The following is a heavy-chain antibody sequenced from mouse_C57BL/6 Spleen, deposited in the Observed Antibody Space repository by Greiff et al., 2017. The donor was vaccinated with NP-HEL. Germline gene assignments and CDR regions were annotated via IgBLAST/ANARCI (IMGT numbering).Heavy chain of an antibody. CDR2: ISSGGDYI. J-gene: IGHJ3*01. CDR3: TRAYYYYGSEGAWFAY. V-gene: IGHV5-9-1*02. Sequence: EVKLMESGEGLVKPGGSLKLSCAASGFTFSSYAMSWVRQTPEKRLEWVAYISSGGDYIYYADTVKGRFTISRDNARNTLYLQMSSLKSEDTAMYYCTRAYYYYGSEGAWFAYWGQGTLVTVSA. CDR1: GFTFSSYA. D-gene: IGHD1-1*01.